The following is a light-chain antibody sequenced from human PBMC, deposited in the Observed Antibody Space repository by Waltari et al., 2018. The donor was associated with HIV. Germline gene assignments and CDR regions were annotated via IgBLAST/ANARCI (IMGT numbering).Light chain of an antibody. CDR3: QQYNTWPPRT. CDR1: QSVSSH. CDR2: GAS. V-gene: IGKV3-15*01. Sequence: EIVMTQSPATLSVSPGERATLSCRAIQSVSSHLAWYQQKPGQAPRLLIYGASTRATVIAARFSGSGSGTEFTLTISSLQSEDFAVYYCQQYNTWPPRTFGQGTKLEIK. J-gene: IGKJ2*01.